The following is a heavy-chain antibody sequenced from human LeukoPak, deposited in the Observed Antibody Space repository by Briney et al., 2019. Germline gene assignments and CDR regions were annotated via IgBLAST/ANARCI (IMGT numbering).Heavy chain of an antibody. CDR2: MYPSGSA. J-gene: IGHJ5*02. CDR3: ARGRTYGSGSYSANWFDP. D-gene: IGHD3-10*01. Sequence: SETLSLTCTVSSCSISSYYWSWIRQPPGKGLEWIGDMYPSGSANYNPSLKSRVTMSVDTSKDQFSLKLSSVTAADTAVYYCARGRTYGSGSYSANWFDPWGQGTLVTVSS. V-gene: IGHV4-59*01. CDR1: SCSISSYY.